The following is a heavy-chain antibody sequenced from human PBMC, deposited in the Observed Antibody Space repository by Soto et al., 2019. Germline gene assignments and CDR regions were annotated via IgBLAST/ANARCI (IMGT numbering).Heavy chain of an antibody. CDR3: ARDTSSVIAFDI. CDR2: ISSSGSTI. V-gene: IGHV3-11*01. Sequence: PGGSRSLSCAASGFTFGDYYMSWIRQAPGKGLEWVSYISSSGSTIYYADSVKGRFTISRDNAKNSLYLQMNSLRAEDTAVYYCARDTSSVIAFDIWGQGTMVTVSS. CDR1: GFTFGDYY. J-gene: IGHJ3*02.